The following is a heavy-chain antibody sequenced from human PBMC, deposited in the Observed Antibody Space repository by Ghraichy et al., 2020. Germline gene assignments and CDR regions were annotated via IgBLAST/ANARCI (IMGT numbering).Heavy chain of an antibody. CDR1: GGSVSSGSYY. CDR3: ARDSLLRGFDY. CDR2: IYYSGST. J-gene: IGHJ4*02. V-gene: IGHV4-61*01. Sequence: SETLSLTCTVSGGSVSSGSYYWSWIRQPPGKGLEWIGYIYYSGSTNYNPSLKSRVTISVDTSKNQFSLKLSSVTAADTAVYYCARDSLLRGFDYWGQGTLVTVSS. D-gene: IGHD2-15*01.